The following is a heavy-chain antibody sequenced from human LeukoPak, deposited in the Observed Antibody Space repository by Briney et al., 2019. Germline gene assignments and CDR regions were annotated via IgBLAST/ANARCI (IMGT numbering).Heavy chain of an antibody. J-gene: IGHJ4*02. V-gene: IGHV3-21*01. CDR1: GFTFSSYN. D-gene: IGHD6-13*01. CDR3: ARGAEGIAASDSSFDY. CDR2: ISTSSSYI. Sequence: PGGSLRLSCAASGFTFSSYNMNWVRQAPGKGLEWVSSISTSSSYIHYADSMKGRITISRDNAKKLLYLQVNSLRAEDTAVYYCARGAEGIAASDSSFDYWGQGTLVSVSS.